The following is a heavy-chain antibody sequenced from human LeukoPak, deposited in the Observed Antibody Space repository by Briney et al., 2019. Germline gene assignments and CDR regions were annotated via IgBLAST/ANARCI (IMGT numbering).Heavy chain of an antibody. CDR2: IYSGGNT. CDR3: ARDRVGPTTNFDY. CDR1: GFTVSSSY. J-gene: IGHJ4*02. Sequence: GGSLRLSCAASGFTVSSSYMSWVRQAPGKGLEWVSVIYSGGNTYYADSVKGRFTISRDNSKNTLYLQMNSLRAEDTAVYHCARDRVGPTTNFDYWGQGTLVTVSS. V-gene: IGHV3-53*01. D-gene: IGHD1-26*01.